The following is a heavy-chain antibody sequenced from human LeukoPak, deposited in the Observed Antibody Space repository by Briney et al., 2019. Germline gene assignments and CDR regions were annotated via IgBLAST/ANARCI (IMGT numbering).Heavy chain of an antibody. D-gene: IGHD3-3*01. CDR2: IKQDGSEK. V-gene: IGHV3-7*01. CDR3: ARDQGPHYDFWSGYGYYFDY. Sequence: GGSLRLSCAASGFTFSSYWMSWVRQAPGKGLEWVANIKQDGSEKYYVDSVKGRFTISRDNAKNSLYLQMNSLRAEDTAVYYCARDQGPHYDFWSGYGYYFDYWGQGTLVTVSS. CDR1: GFTFSSYW. J-gene: IGHJ4*02.